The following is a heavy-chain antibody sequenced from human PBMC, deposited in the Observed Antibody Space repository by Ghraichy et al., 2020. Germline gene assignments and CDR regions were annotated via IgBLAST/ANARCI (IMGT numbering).Heavy chain of an antibody. CDR2: VNHSGTT. V-gene: IGHV4-34*01. Sequence: LETLSLTCAVYGGSFSADYWNWVRQPPGKGLEWIGEVNHSGTTNFNPSLKSRVTMSLDASKNQFSLKLSSVTAADTAQYYCARSTWDNLSYYYGMDVWGQGTTVTVSS. CDR1: GGSFSADY. CDR3: ARSTWDNLSYYYGMDV. J-gene: IGHJ6*02. D-gene: IGHD1-26*01.